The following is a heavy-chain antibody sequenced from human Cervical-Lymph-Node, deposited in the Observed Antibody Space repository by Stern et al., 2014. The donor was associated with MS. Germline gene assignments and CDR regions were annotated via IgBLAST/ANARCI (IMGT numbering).Heavy chain of an antibody. Sequence: VQLVESGGSLVKPGGSLRLSCAASGFTFRDYYMTWIRQAPGKGLEWVSYISSSGDHTVYADSVKGRFTISRDKAKNSVYLQMNSLRPDDTSVYYCVRADGSAEDFWGQGTLVTVSS. J-gene: IGHJ4*02. V-gene: IGHV3-11*01. CDR3: VRADGSAEDF. CDR1: GFTFRDYY. D-gene: IGHD3-10*01. CDR2: ISSSGDHT.